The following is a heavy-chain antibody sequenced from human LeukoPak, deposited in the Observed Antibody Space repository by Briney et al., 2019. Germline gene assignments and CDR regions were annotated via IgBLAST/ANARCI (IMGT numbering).Heavy chain of an antibody. CDR2: ISGSGGST. CDR3: AKSTEMATIWGFFDY. D-gene: IGHD5-24*01. J-gene: IGHJ4*02. Sequence: PSETLSLTCTVSGGSISRGGDYWSWIRQAPGKGLEWVSAISGSGGSTYYADSVKGRFTISRDNSKNTLYLQMNSLRAEDTAVYYCAKSTEMATIWGFFDYWGQGTLVTVSS. CDR1: GGSISRGGDY. V-gene: IGHV3-23*01.